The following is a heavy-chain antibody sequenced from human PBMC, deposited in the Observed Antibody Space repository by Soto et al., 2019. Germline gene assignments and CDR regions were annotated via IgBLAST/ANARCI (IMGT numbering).Heavy chain of an antibody. D-gene: IGHD3-22*01. CDR3: ASIDSSGYSPRSYYYGMDV. Sequence: AAVKVSCKACVCTFSSYAISWVRQAPGQGLEWMGGIIPIFGTANYAQKFQGRVTITADESTSTAYMELSSLRSENTAVYYCASIDSSGYSPRSYYYGMDVWGQGTTVTVSS. V-gene: IGHV1-69*13. J-gene: IGHJ6*02. CDR2: IIPIFGTA. CDR1: VCTFSSYA.